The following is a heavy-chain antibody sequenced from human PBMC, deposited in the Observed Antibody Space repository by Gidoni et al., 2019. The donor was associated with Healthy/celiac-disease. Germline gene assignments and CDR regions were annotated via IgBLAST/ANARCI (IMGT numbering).Heavy chain of an antibody. CDR1: GSTFTSSG. V-gene: IGHV1-18*01. CDR3: ARGHPLTGESDYYGMDV. D-gene: IGHD7-27*01. CDR2: ISAYNGST. Sequence: QVQLVQSGAEVTKPGASVTVSCKASGSTFTSSGISWVRQAPGQGLEWMGWISAYNGSTNYAQKLQGRVTMTTDTSTSTAYMELRSLRSDDTAVYYCARGHPLTGESDYYGMDVWGQGTTVTVSS. J-gene: IGHJ6*02.